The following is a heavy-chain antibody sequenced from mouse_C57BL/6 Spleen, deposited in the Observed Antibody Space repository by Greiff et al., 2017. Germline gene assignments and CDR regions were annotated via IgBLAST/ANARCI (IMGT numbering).Heavy chain of an antibody. Sequence: QVQLQQSGAELVRPGASVKLSCKASGYTFTDYYINWVKQRPGQGLEWIARIYPGSGNTYYNEKFKGKATLTAEKSSSTAYMQLSSLTSEDSAVYFCARGGLGSYYFDYWGQGTTLTVSS. J-gene: IGHJ2*01. D-gene: IGHD3-1*01. CDR2: IYPGSGNT. CDR3: ARGGLGSYYFDY. CDR1: GYTFTDYY. V-gene: IGHV1-76*01.